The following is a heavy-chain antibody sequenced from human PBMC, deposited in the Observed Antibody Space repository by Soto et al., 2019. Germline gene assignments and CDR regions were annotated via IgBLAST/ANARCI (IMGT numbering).Heavy chain of an antibody. V-gene: IGHV4-34*01. Sequence: QVQLQKWGAGLLKPSETLSLTCAVYGGSFSGYYWTWIRQPPGPGLEWIGEIDPSGSTTYNPSLKSRVTISVATSNKQISLKLTPVTAADTAVYDCAKDKITGLFDYWGQGPLVTVSS. D-gene: IGHD2-8*02. CDR2: IDPSGST. CDR3: AKDKITGLFDY. CDR1: GGSFSGYY. J-gene: IGHJ4*02.